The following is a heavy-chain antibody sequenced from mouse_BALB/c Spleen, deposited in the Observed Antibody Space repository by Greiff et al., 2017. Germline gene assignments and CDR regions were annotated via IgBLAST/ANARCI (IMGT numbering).Heavy chain of an antibody. D-gene: IGHD1-1*01. Sequence: EVMLVESGGGLVQPGGSRKLSCAASGFTFSSFGMHWVRQAPEKGLEWVAYISSGSSTIYYADTVKGRFTISRDNPKNTLFLQMTSLRSEDTAMYYCARSGIYYYGSFYYFDYWGQGTTLTVSS. CDR3: ARSGIYYYGSFYYFDY. J-gene: IGHJ2*01. V-gene: IGHV5-17*02. CDR1: GFTFSSFG. CDR2: ISSGSSTI.